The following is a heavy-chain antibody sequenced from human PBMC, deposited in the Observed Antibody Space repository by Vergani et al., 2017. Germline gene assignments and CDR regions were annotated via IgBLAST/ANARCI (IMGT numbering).Heavy chain of an antibody. CDR1: GLRLSDYY. D-gene: IGHD6-19*01. Sequence: QVQLVESGGGLVKPGGSLRLSCVASGLRLSDYYMNWIRQAPGKGLEWVAYISSSRLDVAYADFVRGRFTVSRNNAKNTLNLQMNSLRPEDTAVYYCAKVGRSEVAGTFGAFDIWGQGTMVTVSS. CDR2: ISSSRLDV. V-gene: IGHV3-11*01. CDR3: AKVGRSEVAGTFGAFDI. J-gene: IGHJ3*02.